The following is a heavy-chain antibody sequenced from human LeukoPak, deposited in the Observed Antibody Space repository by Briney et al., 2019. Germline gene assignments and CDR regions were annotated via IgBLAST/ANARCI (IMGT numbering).Heavy chain of an antibody. CDR1: GFTFSSYA. J-gene: IGHJ3*02. Sequence: GGSLRLSCAASGFTFSSYAMSWVRQAPGKGLEWVAVISYDGSNKYYADSVKGRFTISRDNSKNTLYLQMNSLRAEDTAVYYCARDSGYSCGSGAFGIWGQGTMVTVSS. V-gene: IGHV3-30-3*01. CDR2: ISYDGSNK. D-gene: IGHD5-18*01. CDR3: ARDSGYSCGSGAFGI.